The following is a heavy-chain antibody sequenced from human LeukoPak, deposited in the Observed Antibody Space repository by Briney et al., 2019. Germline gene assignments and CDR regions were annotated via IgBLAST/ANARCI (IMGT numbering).Heavy chain of an antibody. Sequence: GGSLRLSCAASGFTFSSYGMHWVRQAPGKGLEWVAVISYDGSNKHYADSVKGRFTISRDNSKNTLYLQMNSLRAEDTAVYYCAKDLGGDQDYWGQGTLVTVSS. V-gene: IGHV3-30*18. J-gene: IGHJ4*02. CDR3: AKDLGGDQDY. CDR1: GFTFSSYG. CDR2: ISYDGSNK. D-gene: IGHD2-21*01.